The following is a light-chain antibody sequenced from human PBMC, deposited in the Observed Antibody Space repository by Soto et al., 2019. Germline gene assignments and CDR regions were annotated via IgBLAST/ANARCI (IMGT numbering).Light chain of an antibody. CDR2: QAS. CDR1: QSVSNW. V-gene: IGKV1-5*03. CDR3: QQYNNYSPYT. J-gene: IGKJ2*01. Sequence: DIQMTQSPSTLSASVGDRVTITCRASQSVSNWLAWFQQKPGKAPKLLIYQASSLESGVPSRFSGSGSGTEFNLTISSLQPDDFATYYCQQYNNYSPYTVGQGTTLEIK.